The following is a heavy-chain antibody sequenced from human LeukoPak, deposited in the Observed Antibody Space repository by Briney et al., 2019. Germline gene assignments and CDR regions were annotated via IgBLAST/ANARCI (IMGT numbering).Heavy chain of an antibody. CDR2: IYYSGST. CDR3: ARRDSSSCIDY. Sequence: SETLSLTCTVSGGSISSYYWSWIRQPPGKGLDWIGYIYYSGSTNYNPSLNSRVTISVDTSKNQFSLKLSSVPAADTAVYYCARRDSSSCIDYWGQGTLVTVSS. D-gene: IGHD6-13*01. J-gene: IGHJ4*02. CDR1: GGSISSYY. V-gene: IGHV4-59*08.